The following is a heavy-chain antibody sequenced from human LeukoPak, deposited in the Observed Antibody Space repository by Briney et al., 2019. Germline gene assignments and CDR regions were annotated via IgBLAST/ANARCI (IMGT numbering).Heavy chain of an antibody. Sequence: PSETLSVTCAVPGYSISSGYYWGWIRQPPGKGLEGFGSIYHSGSTYYNPSLKSRVTISVDTSKNQFSLKLSSVTAADTAVYYCARVVSAYSSSQGYYFDYWGQGTLVTVSS. CDR2: IYHSGST. V-gene: IGHV4-38-2*01. J-gene: IGHJ4*02. CDR3: ARVVSAYSSSQGYYFDY. CDR1: GYSISSGYY. D-gene: IGHD6-13*01.